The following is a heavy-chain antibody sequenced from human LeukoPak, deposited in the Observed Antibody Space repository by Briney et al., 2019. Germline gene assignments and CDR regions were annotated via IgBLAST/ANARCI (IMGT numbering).Heavy chain of an antibody. CDR1: GFTFSSYS. J-gene: IGHJ4*02. Sequence: PGGSLRLSCAASGFTFSSYSMNWVRQAPGKGLEWVSSISSSSSYIYYADSVKGRFTISRDNAKNSLYLQMNSLRAEDTAVYYXXXDSYTTVPLGGFDYWGQGTLVTVSS. V-gene: IGHV3-21*01. CDR2: ISSSSSYI. CDR3: XXDSYTTVPLGGFDY. D-gene: IGHD4-17*01.